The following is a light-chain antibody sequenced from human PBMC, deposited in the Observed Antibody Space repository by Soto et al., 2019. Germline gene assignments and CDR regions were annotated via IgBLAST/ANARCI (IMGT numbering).Light chain of an antibody. CDR1: QGISSY. CDR3: QQLNSYPLT. Sequence: DIQMTQSPSSLSASVGDRVTITCRASQGISSYLAWYQQKPGKAPNLLIYAASTLQGGVPSRFSGSGSGTEFTLTISSLQPEDFATYYCQQLNSYPLTFGGGTKV. J-gene: IGKJ4*01. V-gene: IGKV1-9*01. CDR2: AAS.